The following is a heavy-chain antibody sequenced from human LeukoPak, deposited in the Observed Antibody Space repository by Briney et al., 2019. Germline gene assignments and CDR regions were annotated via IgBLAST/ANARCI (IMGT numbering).Heavy chain of an antibody. J-gene: IGHJ4*02. V-gene: IGHV3-21*01. D-gene: IGHD6-19*01. CDR1: GLTFSSYS. Sequence: GGSLRLSCAASGLTFSSYSMNWVRQAPGKGLEWVSSISSSSSYIYYADSVKGRFTISRDNAKNSLYLQMNSLRAEDTAVYYCARDIVPSSSGWYEFDYWGQGTLVTVS. CDR3: ARDIVPSSSGWYEFDY. CDR2: ISSSSSYI.